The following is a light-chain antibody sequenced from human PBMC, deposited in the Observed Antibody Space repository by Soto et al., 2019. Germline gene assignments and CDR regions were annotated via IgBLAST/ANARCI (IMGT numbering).Light chain of an antibody. V-gene: IGKV2-28*01. CDR3: IQGLQSPPT. CDR1: QSLLYSNGYNY. CDR2: WGS. Sequence: DIVMTQSPLSLPVTPGEPASISCRSSQSLLYSNGYNYLDWYLQKPGQSPQLLIYWGSNRASGVPDRFSGSGSGTDFTLKINRVEAEDVGVYFCIQGLQSPPTFGQGTKVEIK. J-gene: IGKJ1*01.